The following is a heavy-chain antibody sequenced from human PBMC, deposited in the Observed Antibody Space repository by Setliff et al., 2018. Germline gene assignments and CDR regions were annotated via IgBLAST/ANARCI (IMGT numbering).Heavy chain of an antibody. D-gene: IGHD2-2*02. Sequence: SETLSLTCTVSGGSISSDIWSWIRQPPGKGLEWIGQIHTGSTNYNPSLRSRVTISVDMPKNQFSLKLNSVTAADTAVYYCARGINTVSWTPKYWGQGTLVTVSS. CDR1: GGSISSDI. J-gene: IGHJ4*02. V-gene: IGHV4-4*08. CDR3: ARGINTVSWTPKY. CDR2: IHTGST.